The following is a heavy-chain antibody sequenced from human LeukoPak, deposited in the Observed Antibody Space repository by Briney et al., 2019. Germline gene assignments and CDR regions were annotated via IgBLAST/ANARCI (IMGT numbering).Heavy chain of an antibody. V-gene: IGHV4-4*07. CDR1: GGSISSYY. CDR2: IYTSGST. Sequence: PSETLSLTCTVSGGSISSYYWSWIRQPAGKGLEWIGGIYTSGSTNYNPSLKSRVTMSVDTSKNQFSLKLSSVTAADTAVYYCARDNRYSSSWYGMDVWGQGTTVTVSS. CDR3: ARDNRYSSSWYGMDV. J-gene: IGHJ6*02. D-gene: IGHD6-13*01.